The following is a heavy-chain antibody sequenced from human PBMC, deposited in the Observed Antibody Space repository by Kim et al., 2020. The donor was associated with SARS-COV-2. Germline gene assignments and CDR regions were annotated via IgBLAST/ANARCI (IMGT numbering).Heavy chain of an antibody. D-gene: IGHD6-19*01. CDR3: ARDFWDSSGWYLAFDS. Sequence: SVKGRFTISRDNARNCLYLKMNSQRAEDTAVYYCARDFWDSSGWYLAFDSWGQGTLVTVSS. J-gene: IGHJ4*02. V-gene: IGHV3-11*06.